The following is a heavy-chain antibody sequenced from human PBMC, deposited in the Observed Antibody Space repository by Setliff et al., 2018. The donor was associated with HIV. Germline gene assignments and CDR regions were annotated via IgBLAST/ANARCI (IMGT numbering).Heavy chain of an antibody. CDR3: ARSTVGAGASFP. Sequence: SETLSLTCTVSGYSISSGYYWGWIRLPPGKGLEWIGDIYHSGFTIYNPSLKSRVTISLDTSKNQFSLRLTSLTAADTAIYYCARSTVGAGASFPWGRGILVTVSS. D-gene: IGHD1-26*01. V-gene: IGHV4-38-2*02. J-gene: IGHJ5*02. CDR2: IYHSGFT. CDR1: GYSISSGYY.